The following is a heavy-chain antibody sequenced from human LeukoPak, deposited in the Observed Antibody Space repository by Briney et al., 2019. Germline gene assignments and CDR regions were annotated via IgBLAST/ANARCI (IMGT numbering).Heavy chain of an antibody. D-gene: IGHD3-22*01. V-gene: IGHV4-30-4*08. CDR3: ARAYYYDSSGYYTNWFDP. J-gene: IGHJ5*02. CDR1: GGSISSGDYY. Sequence: SETLSLTCTVSGGSISSGDYYWSWLRQPPGKGLEWIGYIYYSGSTYYNPSLKSRVTISVDTSKNQFSLKLSSVTAADTAVYYCARAYYYDSSGYYTNWFDPWGQGTLVTVSS. CDR2: IYYSGST.